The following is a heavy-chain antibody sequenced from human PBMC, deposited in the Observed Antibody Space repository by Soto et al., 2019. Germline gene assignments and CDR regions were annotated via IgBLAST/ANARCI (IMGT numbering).Heavy chain of an antibody. V-gene: IGHV4-61*08. Sequence: SETLSLTCTVPCGSVSSGDYYWSWIRQPPGKGLEWIGYIYYSGNTNYNPSLKSRVIISVDTSKNLFSLKLTSVTAADTAVYYCARIPVDTSMIYWLDPWGQGTLVTVS. CDR1: CGSVSSGDYY. CDR3: ARIPVDTSMIYWLDP. J-gene: IGHJ5*02. D-gene: IGHD5-18*01. CDR2: IYYSGNT.